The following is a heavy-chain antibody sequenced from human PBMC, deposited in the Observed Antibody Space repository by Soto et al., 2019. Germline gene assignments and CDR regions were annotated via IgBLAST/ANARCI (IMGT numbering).Heavy chain of an antibody. V-gene: IGHV4-34*01. CDR2: INHSGST. D-gene: IGHD6-19*01. J-gene: IGHJ4*02. CDR1: GGSFSDFY. CDR3: GPRGAVADPRGY. Sequence: QVQLQQWGAGLLKPSETLSLTCAVYGGSFSDFYWTWIRQLPGKGLEWIGEINHSGSTNYNPSLKSRVDISVDTSQTQCSLNLRSVTAADTAVYYCGPRGAVADPRGYWGQGTLVTVSS.